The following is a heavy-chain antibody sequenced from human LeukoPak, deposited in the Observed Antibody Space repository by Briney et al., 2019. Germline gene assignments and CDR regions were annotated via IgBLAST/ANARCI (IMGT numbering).Heavy chain of an antibody. CDR3: ARVGRTAAAGTETGLDV. CDR2: INTNTGNP. CDR1: GYTFTSYG. J-gene: IGHJ6*04. V-gene: IGHV7-4-1*02. Sequence: GASVKVSCKASGYTFTSYGFSWVRQAPGQGLEWMGWINTNTGNPTYAQGFTGRFVSSLDTSVSTAYLQISSLKAEDTAVYYCARVGRTAAAGTETGLDVWGKGTTVTVSS. D-gene: IGHD6-13*01.